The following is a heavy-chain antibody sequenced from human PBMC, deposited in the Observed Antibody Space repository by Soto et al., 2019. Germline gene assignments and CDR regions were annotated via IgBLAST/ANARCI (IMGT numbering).Heavy chain of an antibody. CDR3: ATRITVFGLLIPPFDP. V-gene: IGHV4-34*02. Sequence: QVHLQQWGAGLLKPSETLSLTCAVYGGSVNGYYWNWIRQPPGKGLEWIGEINHTGGTHYNPSLRSRVTLSVDTSKNQFSLRLSSVTAADTAIYYCATRITVFGLLIPPFDPWGQGTQVTVSS. J-gene: IGHJ5*02. CDR1: GGSVNGYY. D-gene: IGHD3-3*01. CDR2: INHTGGT.